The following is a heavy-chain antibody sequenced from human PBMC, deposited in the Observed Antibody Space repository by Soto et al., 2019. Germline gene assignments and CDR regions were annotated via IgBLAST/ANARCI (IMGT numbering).Heavy chain of an antibody. CDR3: ARGDREDIAVVIGVRPGEYGVDV. Sequence: QVQLVESGGGVVQPGRSLRLSCAASGFTFRSYAMHWVRQAPGKGLECVAVIAYDGSNKFYRDYVRGRFTISRDNSENTLYLQINRLRYEDTAVYYCARGDREDIAVVIGVRPGEYGVDVWAKGPRSPSP. J-gene: IGHJ6*02. CDR1: GFTFRSYA. V-gene: IGHV3-30-3*01. CDR2: IAYDGSNK. D-gene: IGHD2-15*01.